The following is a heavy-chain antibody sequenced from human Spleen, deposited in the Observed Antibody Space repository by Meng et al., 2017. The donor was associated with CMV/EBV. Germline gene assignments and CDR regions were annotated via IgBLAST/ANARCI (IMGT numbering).Heavy chain of an antibody. CDR1: GFTFDDYA. V-gene: IGHV3-9*01. CDR3: ARSTRYCSSTCWYFDL. D-gene: IGHD2-2*01. J-gene: IGHJ2*01. CDR2: ISWNSGSI. Sequence: SLKISCAASGFTFDDYAMHWVRQAPGKGLEWVSGISWNSGSIGYADSVKGRFTISRDNAKNSLYLQMNSLRAEDTAVYYCARSTRYCSSTCWYFDLWGRGTLVTVSS.